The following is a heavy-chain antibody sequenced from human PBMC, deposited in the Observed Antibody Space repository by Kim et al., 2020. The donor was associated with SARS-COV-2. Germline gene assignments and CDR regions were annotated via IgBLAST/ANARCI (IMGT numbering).Heavy chain of an antibody. J-gene: IGHJ4*01. V-gene: IGHV3-23*01. CDR2: ISASGGTT. Sequence: GGSLRLSCAASGLIFSSYAMNWVRQAPGKGLEWVSAISASGGTTEYADSVKGRFTISRDNSKNTLYLQMNSLRVEDTTLYYCAEGLTGIAVTGKLDYWG. CDR1: GLIFSSYA. CDR3: AEGLTGIAVTGKLDY. D-gene: IGHD6-19*01.